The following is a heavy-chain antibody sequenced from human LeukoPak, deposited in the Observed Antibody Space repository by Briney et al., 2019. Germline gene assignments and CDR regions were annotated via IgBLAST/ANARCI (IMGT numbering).Heavy chain of an antibody. J-gene: IGHJ4*02. CDR2: ITISGSTI. CDR1: GFTFTSYE. CDR3: ARTTSFDY. V-gene: IGHV3-48*03. D-gene: IGHD1-1*01. Sequence: GGSLRLSCAASGFTFTSYEMNWVLQAPGKGLEWVSYITISGSTIYYADSVKGRFTISRDNAKNSLYLQMNSLRAEDTAVYYCARTTSFDYWGQGTLVTVSS.